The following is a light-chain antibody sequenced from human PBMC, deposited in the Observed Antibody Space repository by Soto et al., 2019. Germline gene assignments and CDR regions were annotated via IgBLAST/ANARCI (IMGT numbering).Light chain of an antibody. CDR3: ISYTIRSSFYV. J-gene: IGLJ1*01. V-gene: IGLV2-14*02. Sequence: QSALTQPASVSGSPGQSITISCTGTNSDLGSYNLVSWFQQHPGKVPKVMIYEGTKRPSGVSNRFSGSKSGNTASLTISGLQTDDEADYFCISYTIRSSFYVFGTGTKVTVL. CDR1: NSDLGSYNL. CDR2: EGT.